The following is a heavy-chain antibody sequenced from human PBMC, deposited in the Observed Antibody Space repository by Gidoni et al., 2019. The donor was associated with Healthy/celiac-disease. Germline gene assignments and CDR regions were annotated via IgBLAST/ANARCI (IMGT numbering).Heavy chain of an antibody. CDR3: TTALEDLEWLPLN. Sequence: PGKGLEWVGRIKSKTDGGTTDYAAPVKGRFTISRDDSKNTLYLQMNSLKTEDTAVYYCTTALEDLEWLPLNWGQGTLVTVSS. J-gene: IGHJ4*02. CDR2: IKSKTDGGTT. D-gene: IGHD3-3*01. V-gene: IGHV3-15*01.